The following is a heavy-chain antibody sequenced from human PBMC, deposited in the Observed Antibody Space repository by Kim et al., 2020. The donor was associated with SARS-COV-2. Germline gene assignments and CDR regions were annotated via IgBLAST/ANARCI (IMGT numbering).Heavy chain of an antibody. CDR3: ARDLYSSGTYYFGGAFAI. CDR1: GYTFTNSA. V-gene: IGHV1-3*01. D-gene: IGHD3-10*01. J-gene: IGHJ3*02. CDR2: INAGNGNT. Sequence: ASVKVSCKASGYTFTNSAMHWVRQAPGQRLQWMGWINAGNGNTEYSQKFQGRVTITRDTSANTAYMELSSLRSEDTAVYYCARDLYSSGTYYFGGAFAIWGQGTMVTVSS.